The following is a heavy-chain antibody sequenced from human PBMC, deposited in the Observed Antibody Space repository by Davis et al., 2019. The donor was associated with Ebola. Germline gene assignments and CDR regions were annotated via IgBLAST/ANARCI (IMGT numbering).Heavy chain of an antibody. CDR1: GFTFDDYA. CDR2: ISGSGGST. D-gene: IGHD2-15*01. V-gene: IGHV3-23*01. J-gene: IGHJ4*02. CDR3: AKWGCSGGSCYGIDY. Sequence: GESLKISCAASGFTFDDYAMHWVRQAPGKGLEWVSAISGSGGSTYYADSVKGRFTISRDNSKNTLYLQMNSLRAEDTAVYYCAKWGCSGGSCYGIDYWGQGTLVTVSS.